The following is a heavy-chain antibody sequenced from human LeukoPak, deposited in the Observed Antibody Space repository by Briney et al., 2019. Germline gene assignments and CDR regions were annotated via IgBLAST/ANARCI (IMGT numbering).Heavy chain of an antibody. J-gene: IGHJ5*02. CDR2: INPNSGGT. D-gene: IGHD6-6*01. Sequence: ASVKVSCKASGHTFTGYYMHWVRQAPGQGLEWMGRINPNSGGTNYAQKFQGRVTMTRDTSISTAYMELSRLRSDDTAVYYCASYIAARSRGFDPWGQGTLVTVSS. V-gene: IGHV1-2*06. CDR1: GHTFTGYY. CDR3: ASYIAARSRGFDP.